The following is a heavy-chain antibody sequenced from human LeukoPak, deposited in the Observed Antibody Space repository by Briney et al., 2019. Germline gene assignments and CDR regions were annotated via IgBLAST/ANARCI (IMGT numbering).Heavy chain of an antibody. Sequence: PSETLSLTCTVSGGSISSYYWSWIRQPPGKGLEWIGYIYYSGSTNYNPSLKSRVTISVDTSKNQFSLKLSSVTAADTAVYYCARRRTMIVPAYDAFDIWGQGTMVTVSS. CDR3: ARRRTMIVPAYDAFDI. D-gene: IGHD3-22*01. CDR1: GGSISSYY. CDR2: IYYSGST. V-gene: IGHV4-59*08. J-gene: IGHJ3*02.